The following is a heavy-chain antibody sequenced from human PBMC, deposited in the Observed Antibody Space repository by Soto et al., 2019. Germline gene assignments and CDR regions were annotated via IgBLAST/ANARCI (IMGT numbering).Heavy chain of an antibody. D-gene: IGHD5-18*01. V-gene: IGHV3-30*18. CDR3: AKDGIQLWLPGGPDY. CDR2: ISYDGSNK. Sequence: AGGSMRLSCAASGFTFSSYGMHWVRQAPGKGLEWVAVISYDGSNKYYADSVKGRFTISRDNSENTLYLQMNSLRAEDTAVYYCAKDGIQLWLPGGPDYWGQGTLVTVSS. CDR1: GFTFSSYG. J-gene: IGHJ4*02.